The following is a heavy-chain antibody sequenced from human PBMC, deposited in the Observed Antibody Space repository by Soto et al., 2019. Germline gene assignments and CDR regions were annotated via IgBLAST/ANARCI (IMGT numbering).Heavy chain of an antibody. CDR1: SYTFTSYG. Sequence: QVQLVQSGVEVKKPGASVKVYCKASSYTFTSYGITWVRRAPGQGLEWMGWISAYNGNTNYAQKLQGRVTMTTDTSTSTAYMELRSLRSDDTAIYYCARDTSNYFDYWGQGTLVTVSS. V-gene: IGHV1-18*01. CDR3: ARDTSNYFDY. D-gene: IGHD2-2*01. CDR2: ISAYNGNT. J-gene: IGHJ4*02.